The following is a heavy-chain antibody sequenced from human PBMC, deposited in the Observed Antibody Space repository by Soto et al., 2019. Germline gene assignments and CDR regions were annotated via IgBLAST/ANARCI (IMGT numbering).Heavy chain of an antibody. CDR1: GFTFSSYG. D-gene: IGHD3-16*02. CDR2: IWYDGSNK. J-gene: IGHJ4*02. Sequence: QVQLVESGGGVVQPGRSLRLSCAASGFTFSSYGMHWVRQAPGKGLEWVAVIWYDGSNKYYADSVKGRFTISRDNSKNTLYLQMNSLRPEDTAVYYCARGFIIWGSYRYNGYYFDYWGQGTLVTVSS. CDR3: ARGFIIWGSYRYNGYYFDY. V-gene: IGHV3-33*01.